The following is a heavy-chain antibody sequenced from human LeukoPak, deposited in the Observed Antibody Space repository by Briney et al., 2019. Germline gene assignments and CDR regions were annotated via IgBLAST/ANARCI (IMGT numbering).Heavy chain of an antibody. CDR3: AREGWDSSGWSAYYFDY. Sequence: SETLSLTCTVSGGSISSYYWSWIRQPPGKGLEWIGYIYYSGSTNYNPSLKSRVTISVDTSKNQFSLKLSSVTAADTAVYYCAREGWDSSGWSAYYFDYWGQGTLVTVSS. CDR2: IYYSGST. D-gene: IGHD6-19*01. V-gene: IGHV4-59*01. J-gene: IGHJ4*02. CDR1: GGSISSYY.